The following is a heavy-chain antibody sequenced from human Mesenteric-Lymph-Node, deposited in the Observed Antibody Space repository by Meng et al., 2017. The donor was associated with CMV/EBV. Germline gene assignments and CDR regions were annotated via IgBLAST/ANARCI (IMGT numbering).Heavy chain of an antibody. V-gene: IGHV3-23*03. CDR3: AKDLGIGGIGATNEY. Sequence: GESLKISCVVSRITFSSYSMNWVRQSPGKGLEWVSLIYSGSTSIYYADSVKGRFTISRDDSKNTLYLHMNSLRAEDAAVYYCAKDLGIGGIGATNEYWGQGTLVTVSS. J-gene: IGHJ4*02. CDR2: IYSGSTSI. CDR1: RITFSSYS. D-gene: IGHD2-8*01.